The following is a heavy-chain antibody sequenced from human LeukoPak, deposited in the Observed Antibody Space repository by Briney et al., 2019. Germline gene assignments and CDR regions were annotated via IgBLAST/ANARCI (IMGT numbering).Heavy chain of an antibody. J-gene: IGHJ1*01. D-gene: IGHD2-21*02. CDR1: GFTVGNNY. Sequence: GGSLRLSCAASGFTVGNNYMSWVRQAPGKGLEWVSVIYSGFKTYYADSVKGRFTISIDTSNNTAYLQMNTLRTDDTAIYYCARSAVGTTPWIQLWGQGTLVTVSA. V-gene: IGHV3-66*01. CDR2: IYSGFKT. CDR3: ARSAVGTTPWIQL.